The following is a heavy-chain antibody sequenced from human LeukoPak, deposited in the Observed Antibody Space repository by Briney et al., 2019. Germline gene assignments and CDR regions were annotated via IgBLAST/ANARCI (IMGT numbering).Heavy chain of an antibody. D-gene: IGHD3-10*01. J-gene: IGHJ4*02. Sequence: SETLSLTCAVYGGSFSGYYWSWIRHPPGKGLELIGEINHSGSTNYNPSLKSRVTISVDTSKNQFSLKLSSVTAADTAVYYCAREGNSGVRGVKVDYWGQGTLVTVSS. CDR1: GGSFSGYY. CDR3: AREGNSGVRGVKVDY. CDR2: INHSGST. V-gene: IGHV4-34*01.